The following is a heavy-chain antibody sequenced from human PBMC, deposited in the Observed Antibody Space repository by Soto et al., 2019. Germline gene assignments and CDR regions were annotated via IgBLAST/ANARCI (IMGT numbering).Heavy chain of an antibody. CDR3: ARGVSGYSPGNYFDY. V-gene: IGHV4-59*11. Sequence: PSETLSLTCTVSGGSISSHYWSWIRQPPGKGLEWIGYIYYSGSTNYNPSLKSRVTISVDTSKNQFSLKLSSVTAADTAVYYCARGVSGYSPGNYFDYWGQGTLVTVSS. D-gene: IGHD2-15*01. J-gene: IGHJ4*02. CDR2: IYYSGST. CDR1: GGSISSHY.